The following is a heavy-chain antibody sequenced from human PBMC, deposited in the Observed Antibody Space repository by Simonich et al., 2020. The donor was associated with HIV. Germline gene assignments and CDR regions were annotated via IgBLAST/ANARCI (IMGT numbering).Heavy chain of an antibody. D-gene: IGHD3-9*01. CDR3: AKVARYFDWYSTAFDY. V-gene: IGHV4-34*01. CDR1: GGSFSGYY. CDR2: INHSAST. Sequence: QMQLQQWGAGLLKPSETLSLTCAVYGGSFSGYYWSWIRQPPGKGLEWIGEINHSASTKYNPSLKSRVTISVDTSKNQFSLKLTSVTAADTAVYYCAKVARYFDWYSTAFDYWGQGTLVTVSS. J-gene: IGHJ4*02.